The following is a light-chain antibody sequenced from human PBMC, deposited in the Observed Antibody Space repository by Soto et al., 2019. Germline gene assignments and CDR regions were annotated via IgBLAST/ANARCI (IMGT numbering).Light chain of an antibody. Sequence: DIQMTQSPSTLSASVGDRVTITCRAGQDISDFLAWFQQKPGEVPKRLISGASRLQSGVPSRFSGSGSGAAFTLTITSLRPEDSATYYCLQNHNYPRTFGQGTKVDIK. CDR1: QDISDF. V-gene: IGKV1-17*03. CDR3: LQNHNYPRT. CDR2: GAS. J-gene: IGKJ1*01.